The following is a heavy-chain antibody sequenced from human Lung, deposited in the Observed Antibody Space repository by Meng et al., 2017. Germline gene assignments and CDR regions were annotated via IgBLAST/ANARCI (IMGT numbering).Heavy chain of an antibody. CDR2: MNPNSGDT. CDR1: GYTFPDYY. D-gene: IGHD6-6*01. J-gene: IGHJ4*02. Sequence: QVQLVQSGAELKRPGASVRVSCKASGYTFPDYYMQWVRQAPGQGLEWMGRMNPNSGDTKYAQKFQGRVTMTGYTSISTAYMELSRLTSDDTAVYYCAREGGSSSHFDYWGQGTLVTVSS. CDR3: AREGGSSSHFDY. V-gene: IGHV1-2*06.